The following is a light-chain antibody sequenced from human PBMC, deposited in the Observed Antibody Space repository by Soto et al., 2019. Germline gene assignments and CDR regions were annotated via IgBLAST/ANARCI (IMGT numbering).Light chain of an antibody. CDR3: SSYTSSSTLVV. Sequence: QSARTQPASVSGSPGQSITISCTGTSSDVGGYNYVSWYQQHPGKAPKLMIYDVSNRPSGVSNRFSGSKSGNTASLTISGLQAEDEAYYYCSSYTSSSTLVVFGGGTKLTAL. J-gene: IGLJ2*01. CDR1: SSDVGGYNY. CDR2: DVS. V-gene: IGLV2-14*01.